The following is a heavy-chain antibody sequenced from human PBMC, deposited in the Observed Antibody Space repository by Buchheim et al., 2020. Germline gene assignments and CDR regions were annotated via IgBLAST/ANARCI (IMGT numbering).Heavy chain of an antibody. J-gene: IGHJ4*02. D-gene: IGHD6-19*01. CDR3: ARLIGRGWSLARFDY. V-gene: IGHV4-34*01. Sequence: QVQLQQWGAGLLKPSETLSLTCAIYGGSFSGYYWSWIRQPPGKGLEWIGEINHSGSTNYNPSLKSRVTISVDTSKNQPSLKLSSVTAADTAVYYCARLIGRGWSLARFDYWGQGTL. CDR2: INHSGST. CDR1: GGSFSGYY.